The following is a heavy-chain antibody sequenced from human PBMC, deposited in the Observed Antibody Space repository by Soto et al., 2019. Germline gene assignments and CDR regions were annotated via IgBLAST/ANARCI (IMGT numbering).Heavy chain of an antibody. CDR2: ISYDGSNK. Sequence: PGGSLRLSCAASGFTFSSYGMHWVRQAPGKGLEWVAVISYDGSNKYYADSVKGRFTIYRDNSKNTLYLQMNSLRAEDSALYYCAKDLGSDYRNYYGMDVWGQGTTVTVSS. CDR1: GFTFSSYG. J-gene: IGHJ6*02. D-gene: IGHD4-17*01. CDR3: AKDLGSDYRNYYGMDV. V-gene: IGHV3-30*18.